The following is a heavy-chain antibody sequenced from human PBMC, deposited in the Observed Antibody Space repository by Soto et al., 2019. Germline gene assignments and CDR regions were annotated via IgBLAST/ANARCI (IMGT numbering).Heavy chain of an antibody. Sequence: EVQLVESGGGVVRPGGSLRLACAVSGFSLDEYGMSWVRQAPGKGPEWVSGMHRNGGSSGYADSVKGLFTISRDDAKNSLYLQMNSLRAEDTAFYYCARDHRWGYEYGDYGDSWGHGTLVTVSS. CDR3: ARDHRWGYEYGDYGDS. D-gene: IGHD4-17*01. J-gene: IGHJ5*01. CDR1: GFSLDEYG. V-gene: IGHV3-20*04. CDR2: MHRNGGSS.